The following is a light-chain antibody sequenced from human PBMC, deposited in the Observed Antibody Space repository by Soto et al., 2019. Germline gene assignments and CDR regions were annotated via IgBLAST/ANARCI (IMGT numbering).Light chain of an antibody. CDR3: SSYTSSSTYV. CDR1: SRAVGGYNY. V-gene: IGLV2-14*01. Sequence: VLAQPASVSGAPGQSIAISCTGASRAVGGYNYVSWYQQHPGKAPKLMVYDVSNRPSGVSNRFSGSKSGNTASLTISGLQAEDEADYYCSSYTSSSTYVFGTGTKVTVL. J-gene: IGLJ1*01. CDR2: DVS.